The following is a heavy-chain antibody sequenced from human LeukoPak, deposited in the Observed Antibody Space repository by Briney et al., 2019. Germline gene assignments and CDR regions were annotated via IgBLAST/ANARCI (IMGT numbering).Heavy chain of an antibody. J-gene: IGHJ4*02. D-gene: IGHD1-26*01. Sequence: SETLSLTCTVSGGSISSRSFYWGWIRQPPGKGLEWIGEVNLQGSTNYNPSLMGRVAIAVDTSENHISLQSTSVTAADTAVYYCARESGAFCPFGYWGQGTLVIVPP. CDR2: VNLQGST. CDR1: GGSISSRSFY. CDR3: ARESGAFCPFGY. V-gene: IGHV4-39*07.